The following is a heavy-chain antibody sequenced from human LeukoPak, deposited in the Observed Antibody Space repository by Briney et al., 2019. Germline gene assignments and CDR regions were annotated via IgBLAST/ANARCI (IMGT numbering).Heavy chain of an antibody. D-gene: IGHD3-9*01. J-gene: IGHJ6*02. V-gene: IGHV1-18*01. CDR1: GYTFTSYG. CDR2: ISAYNGNT. CDR3: ARELLRYFDWLPPYYYYGMDV. Sequence: ASVKVSCKASGYTFTSYGICWVRQAPGQGLEWMGWISAYNGNTNYAQKLQGRVTMTTDTSTSTAYMELRSLRSDDTAVYYCARELLRYFDWLPPYYYYGMDVWGQGTTVTVSS.